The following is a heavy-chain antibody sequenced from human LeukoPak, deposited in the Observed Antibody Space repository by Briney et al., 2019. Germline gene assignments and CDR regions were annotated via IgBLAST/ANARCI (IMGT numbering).Heavy chain of an antibody. CDR1: EFTFSHHW. D-gene: IGHD4-17*01. J-gene: IGHJ6*03. CDR3: ARDRDYGDYHYYYYMDV. CDR2: TKQDGSET. V-gene: IGHV3-7*01. Sequence: GGSLRLSCAASEFTFSHHWMTWVRQAPGKGLELVANTKQDGSETYYVDSVKGRFTISRDNAKNSLYLQMNSLRAEDTAVYYCARDRDYGDYHYYYYMDVWGKGTTVTVSS.